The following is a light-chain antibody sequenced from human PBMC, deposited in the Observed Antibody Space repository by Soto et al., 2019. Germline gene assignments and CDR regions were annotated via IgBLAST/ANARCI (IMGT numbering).Light chain of an antibody. V-gene: IGKV3-20*01. J-gene: IGKJ5*01. CDR1: QSVSSSY. CDR2: GAS. Sequence: IVWTQSPGPLSLSPGARSTLSGRASQSVSSSYLAWYQQKPGQAPRLLISGASSRATGIPDRFSGSGSGTDFTLTISRLEPEDFAVYYCQQYGSSPPITFGQGTRLEIK. CDR3: QQYGSSPPIT.